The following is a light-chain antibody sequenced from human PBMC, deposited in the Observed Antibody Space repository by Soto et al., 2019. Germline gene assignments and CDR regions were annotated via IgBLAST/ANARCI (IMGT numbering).Light chain of an antibody. V-gene: IGLV2-14*01. CDR3: SSYTSSSTLV. CDR2: DVS. Sequence: QSGLNQPAAVSGSPGQSTTISCTGTSSDVGGYNYVSWYQQHPGKAPKLMIYDVSNRPSGVSNRFSGSKSGNTASLTISGLQAEDEADYYCSSYTSSSTLVFGTGTKVTVL. J-gene: IGLJ1*01. CDR1: SSDVGGYNY.